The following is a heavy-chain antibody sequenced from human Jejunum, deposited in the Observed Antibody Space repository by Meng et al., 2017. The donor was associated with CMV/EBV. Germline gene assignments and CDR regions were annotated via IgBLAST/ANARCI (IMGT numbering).Heavy chain of an antibody. J-gene: IGHJ4*02. CDR3: LTETSLKGFDY. CDR1: GLTFTSCL. CDR2: IRPDGSVT. V-gene: IGHV3-7*01. Sequence: SGLTFTSCLLAWSRQIPGNELNWVANIRPDGSVTYYVDSVTGRFTISRDNTKASFYLQMTSLRAEDTAVYYCLTETSLKGFDYWGQGSLVTVSS. D-gene: IGHD1-14*01.